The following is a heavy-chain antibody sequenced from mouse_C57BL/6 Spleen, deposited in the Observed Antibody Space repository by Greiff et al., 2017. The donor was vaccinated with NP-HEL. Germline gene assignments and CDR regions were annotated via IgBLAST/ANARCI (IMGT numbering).Heavy chain of an antibody. CDR3: ARKEDGYYTNWYFDV. V-gene: IGHV5-17*01. J-gene: IGHJ1*03. CDR2: ISSGSSTI. Sequence: EVQLVESGGGLVKPGGSLKLSCAASGFTFSDYGMHWVRQAPEKGLEWVAYISSGSSTIYYADTVKGRFTISRDNAKNTLFLQMTSLRSEDTAMYYCARKEDGYYTNWYFDVWGTGTTVTVSS. D-gene: IGHD2-3*01. CDR1: GFTFSDYG.